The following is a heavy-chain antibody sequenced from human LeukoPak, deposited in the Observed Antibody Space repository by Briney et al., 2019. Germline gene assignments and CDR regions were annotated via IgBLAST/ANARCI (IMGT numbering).Heavy chain of an antibody. CDR3: ARDSPSGVLIGPRLDV. Sequence: QAGGSLRLSCAASGFTFSTYWMSWVRQGPGKGLEWAALIKEDGSENFYVDSVKGRFTISRDNAKNSLFLQMNSLRAEDTAVYYCARDSPSGVLIGPRLDVWGQGTTVTVSS. CDR1: GFTFSTYW. D-gene: IGHD3-3*01. J-gene: IGHJ6*02. V-gene: IGHV3-7*01. CDR2: IKEDGSEN.